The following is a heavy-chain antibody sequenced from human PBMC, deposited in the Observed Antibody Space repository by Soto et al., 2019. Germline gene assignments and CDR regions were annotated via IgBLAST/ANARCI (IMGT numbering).Heavy chain of an antibody. V-gene: IGHV2-70*01. D-gene: IGHD1-26*01. CDR2: IGWDDEQ. CDR3: GRVRRYSGNYGRYFYYYGMDV. J-gene: IGHJ6*02. CDR1: GFSLSTSGMC. Sequence: SGTTLVNPTQSLTLTCTFSGFSLSTSGMCVSWIRQPPGKALEWLAFIGWDDEQFYSTSLQTRLTISKDTSKNQVGLIMTNVDPVDTATYYCGRVRRYSGNYGRYFYYYGMDVWGQGTTVTVSS.